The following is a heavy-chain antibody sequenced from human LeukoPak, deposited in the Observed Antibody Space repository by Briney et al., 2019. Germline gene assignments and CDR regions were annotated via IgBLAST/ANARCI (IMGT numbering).Heavy chain of an antibody. CDR1: GYTFTSYG. CDR3: AKDWHILTGRNCFDP. D-gene: IGHD3-9*01. J-gene: IGHJ5*02. CDR2: ISAYNGDT. Sequence: ASVKVSCKASGYTFTSYGISGVRQAPGQGLEWMGWISAYNGDTNYAQKFQGRVTMSTDTSTNTAYMELRSLRFDDTAIYYCAKDWHILTGRNCFDPWGQGTLVTVSS. V-gene: IGHV1-18*01.